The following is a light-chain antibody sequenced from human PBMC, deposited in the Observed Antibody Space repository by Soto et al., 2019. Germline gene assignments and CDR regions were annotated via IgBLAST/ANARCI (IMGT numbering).Light chain of an antibody. J-gene: IGLJ3*02. CDR3: SSYTTTSTWV. CDR1: SSDVRDYNY. CDR2: EVT. Sequence: QSALTQPASVSGSPGQSINISCTGTSSDVRDYNYVSWYQQHPGKAPKVIIYEVTNRPSGVSDRFSGSKSGNTASLTISGLQAADEAEYYCSSYTTTSTWVFGGGTKLTVL. V-gene: IGLV2-14*03.